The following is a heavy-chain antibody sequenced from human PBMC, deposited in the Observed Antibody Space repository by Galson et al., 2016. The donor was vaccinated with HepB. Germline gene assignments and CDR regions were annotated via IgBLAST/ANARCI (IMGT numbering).Heavy chain of an antibody. V-gene: IGHV4-39*01. D-gene: IGHD2-15*01. CDR2: IYYSGST. CDR1: GGSISSSSYY. J-gene: IGHJ3*02. CDR3: ARQKIQSGGNCCDAFDI. Sequence: TLSLTCTVSGGSISSSSYYWGWIRQPPGKGLEWIGSIYYSGSTYYNPSLKSRVTISVDTSKNQFSLKLSSVTAADTAVYYCARQKIQSGGNCCDAFDIWGQGTMVTVSS.